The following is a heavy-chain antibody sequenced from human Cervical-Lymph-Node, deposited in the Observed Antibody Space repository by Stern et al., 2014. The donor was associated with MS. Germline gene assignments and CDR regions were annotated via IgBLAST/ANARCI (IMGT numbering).Heavy chain of an antibody. Sequence: QLVQSGAEVKKPGSSVKVSCKASGDTLSRYAISWVRQAPGQGLEWMGGIIPLSGKTNYAQKFQGRIKLLADESTSTAYMELSSLRSEDAAVYYCAGSYSGWDNPYHFYGMDVWGQGTTVTVSS. J-gene: IGHJ6*02. CDR1: GDTLSRYA. V-gene: IGHV1-69*01. D-gene: IGHD6-19*01. CDR2: IIPLSGKT. CDR3: AGSYSGWDNPYHFYGMDV.